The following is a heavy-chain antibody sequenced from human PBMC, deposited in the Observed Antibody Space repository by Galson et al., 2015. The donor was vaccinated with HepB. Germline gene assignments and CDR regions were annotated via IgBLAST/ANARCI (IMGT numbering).Heavy chain of an antibody. CDR2: IYSGGST. CDR1: GFTVSDNY. D-gene: IGHD6-13*01. CDR3: ARFSWYIPQGFDS. Sequence: SLRLSCAASGFTVSDNYMSWVRQAPGKGLEWVSVIYSGGSTYYADSVKGRFTISRDNSKNTLYLHMNSLRAEDTAVYYCARFSWYIPQGFDSWGQGPLVAVSS. J-gene: IGHJ4*02. V-gene: IGHV3-53*01.